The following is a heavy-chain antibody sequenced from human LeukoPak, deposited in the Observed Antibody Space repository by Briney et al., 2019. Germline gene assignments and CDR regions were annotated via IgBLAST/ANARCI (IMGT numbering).Heavy chain of an antibody. J-gene: IGHJ4*02. CDR1: GYTLTSYG. V-gene: IGHV1-18*01. D-gene: IGHD4-17*01. Sequence: GASVKVSCKASGYTLTSYGINWMRQAPGQGLEWMEWISTQSGNTNYAQKVQGRLTFTTDRSTNTAYMELRSLRSDDTAVYYCARGAYGDKWGQGTMVTVSS. CDR3: ARGAYGDK. CDR2: ISTQSGNT.